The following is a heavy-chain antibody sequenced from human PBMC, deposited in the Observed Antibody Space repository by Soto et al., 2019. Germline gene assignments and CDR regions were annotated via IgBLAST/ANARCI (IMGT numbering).Heavy chain of an antibody. V-gene: IGHV1-2*04. CDR2: INPNSGGT. D-gene: IGHD1-26*01. Sequence: ASVKVSCKASGYTFTGYYMHWVRQAPGQGLEWMGWINPNSGGTNYAQKFQGWVTMTRETSISTAYMELSRLRSDDTAVYYCARARIVGATGFDPWGQGTLVTVSS. J-gene: IGHJ5*02. CDR3: ARARIVGATGFDP. CDR1: GYTFTGYY.